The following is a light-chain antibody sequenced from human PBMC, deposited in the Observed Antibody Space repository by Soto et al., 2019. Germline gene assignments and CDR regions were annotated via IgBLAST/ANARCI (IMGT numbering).Light chain of an antibody. CDR3: CSCAGSYTWV. CDR2: DVS. CDR1: SSDVGGYNY. J-gene: IGLJ1*01. Sequence: QSVLTQPRSVSGSPGQSVTISCTGTSSDVGGYNYVSWYQQHPGKAPKLMIYDVSKRPSGVPDRFSGSKSGNTASLTISGLQAEDEADYYCCSCAGSYTWVFGTGTKLTVL. V-gene: IGLV2-11*01.